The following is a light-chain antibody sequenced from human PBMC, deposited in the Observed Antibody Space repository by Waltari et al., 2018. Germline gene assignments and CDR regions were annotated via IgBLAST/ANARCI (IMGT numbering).Light chain of an antibody. CDR2: DAS. Sequence: EIVLTQSPATLSLSPGERATLSCRASQSVSSYLAWYQQKPGQAPRLLIYDASNRATGIPDRFSGSGSGTDFTLTISRLEPEDFVLYYCLQYGQQYGSSPGTFGQGTKVEIK. CDR1: QSVSSY. V-gene: IGKV3-11*01. CDR3: LQYGQQYGSSPGT. J-gene: IGKJ1*01.